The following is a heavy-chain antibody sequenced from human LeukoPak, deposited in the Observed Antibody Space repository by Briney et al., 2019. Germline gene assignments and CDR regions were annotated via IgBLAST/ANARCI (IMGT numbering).Heavy chain of an antibody. D-gene: IGHD3-22*01. CDR2: IYSGGST. Sequence: PGGSLRLSCAASGFTVSNNYMSWVRQAPGKGLEWVSVIYSGGSTYYADSVKGRFTISRDNSRNTLYLQMDSLRAEDTAVYYCARFRSSGYVLDYWGQGTLVTVSS. CDR1: GFTVSNNY. CDR3: ARFRSSGYVLDY. J-gene: IGHJ4*02. V-gene: IGHV3-53*01.